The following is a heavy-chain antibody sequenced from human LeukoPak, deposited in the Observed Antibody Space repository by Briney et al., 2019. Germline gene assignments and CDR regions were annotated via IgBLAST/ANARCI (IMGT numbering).Heavy chain of an antibody. D-gene: IGHD3-10*01. CDR1: GGSISSSSYY. V-gene: IGHV4-39*07. CDR2: IYYSGST. Sequence: SETLSLTCTVSGGSISSSSYYWGWIRQPPGKGLEWIGSIYYSGSTYYNPSLKSRVTISVDTSKNQFSLKLSSVTAADTAVYYCARLPMVRGVPPFDYWGQGTLVTVSS. CDR3: ARLPMVRGVPPFDY. J-gene: IGHJ4*02.